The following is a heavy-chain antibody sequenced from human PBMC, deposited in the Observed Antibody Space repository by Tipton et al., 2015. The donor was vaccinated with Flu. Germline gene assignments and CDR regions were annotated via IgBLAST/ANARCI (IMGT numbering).Heavy chain of an antibody. D-gene: IGHD1-26*01. CDR3: ARLGFSGSYFDY. Sequence: TLSLTCSVSGGSFSNYYWSWIRQPPGKGLEWIGYVNYRGTTNYNPSLMSRVTISVDTSKTQFSLKLSSVTAADTAVFYCARLGFSGSYFDYWGQGTLVTVSS. CDR1: GGSFSNYY. V-gene: IGHV4-59*08. CDR2: VNYRGTT. J-gene: IGHJ4*02.